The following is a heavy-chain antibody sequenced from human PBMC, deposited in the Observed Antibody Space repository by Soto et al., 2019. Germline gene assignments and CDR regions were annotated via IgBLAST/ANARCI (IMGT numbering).Heavy chain of an antibody. D-gene: IGHD6-13*01. CDR3: ARPLEQHQLGFGMDV. CDR2: IWYDGSKI. Sequence: GGSLRLSCAASGFTFSSYGMHWVRQAPGKGLEWVAVIWYDGSKIYYADSVKGRFTISRDNSKSTLYLQMNSLRAEDTAVYYCARPLEQHQLGFGMDVWGQGSPVTVSS. J-gene: IGHJ6*01. V-gene: IGHV3-33*01. CDR1: GFTFSSYG.